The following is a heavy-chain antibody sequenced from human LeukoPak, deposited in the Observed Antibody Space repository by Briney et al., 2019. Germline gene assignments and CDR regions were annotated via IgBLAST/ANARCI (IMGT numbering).Heavy chain of an antibody. CDR1: GGSISSYY. D-gene: IGHD4-11*01. CDR2: IYYSGST. V-gene: IGHV4-59*01. CDR3: ARNRGSTVITDQYYYYYMDV. J-gene: IGHJ6*03. Sequence: PSETLSLTCTVSGGSISSYYWSWIRQPPGKGLEGIGYIYYSGSTNYNPSLKSRVTISVDTSKNQFSLKLSSVTAADTAVYYCARNRGSTVITDQYYYYYMDVWGKGTTVTVSS.